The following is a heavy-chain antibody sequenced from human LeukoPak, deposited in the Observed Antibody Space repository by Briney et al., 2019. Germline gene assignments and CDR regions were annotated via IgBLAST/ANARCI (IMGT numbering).Heavy chain of an antibody. CDR2: IYHSGST. D-gene: IGHD3-22*01. V-gene: IGHV4-30-2*01. CDR3: ATSNYYDSRYFDY. J-gene: IGHJ4*02. Sequence: SETLSLTCTVSGGSISSGGYYWSWIRQPPGKGLEWIGYIYHSGSTYYNPSLKSRVTISVDRSKNQFSLKLSSVTAADTAVYYCATSNYYDSRYFDYWGQGTLVTVSS. CDR1: GGSISSGGYY.